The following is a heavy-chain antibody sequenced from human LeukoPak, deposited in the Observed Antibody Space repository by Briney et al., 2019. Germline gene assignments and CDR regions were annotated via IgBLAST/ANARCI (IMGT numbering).Heavy chain of an antibody. CDR1: GYTFTCYY. V-gene: IGHV1-2*02. D-gene: IGHD2-15*01. Sequence: GASVKVSCKPSGYTFTCYYIHWVRQAPGQSLEWMGWINPNSGGTNYAQKFQGRVTMTRDTSISSAYMDLSRLTSDDTAIYYCARDSLRYCNSDGCFSDFDYWGQGTLVTVSS. CDR3: ARDSLRYCNSDGCFSDFDY. CDR2: INPNSGGT. J-gene: IGHJ4*02.